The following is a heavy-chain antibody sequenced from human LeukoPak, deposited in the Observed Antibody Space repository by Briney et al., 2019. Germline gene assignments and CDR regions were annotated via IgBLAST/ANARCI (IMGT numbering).Heavy chain of an antibody. J-gene: IGHJ4*02. D-gene: IGHD3-10*01. Sequence: GRSLRLSCAASGFTFSSYAMHWVRQAPGKGLEWVADISYDGSNNHYADSVKGRFTISRDNSKSTVDLQMNSLRTEDTAFYYCARGTTYYNGLGSYYHGVWGQGTLVTVSS. CDR2: ISYDGSNN. CDR1: GFTFSSYA. CDR3: ARGTTYYNGLGSYYHGV. V-gene: IGHV3-30-3*01.